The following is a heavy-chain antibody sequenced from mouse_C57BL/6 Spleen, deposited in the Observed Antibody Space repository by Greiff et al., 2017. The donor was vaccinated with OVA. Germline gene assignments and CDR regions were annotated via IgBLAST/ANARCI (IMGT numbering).Heavy chain of an antibody. CDR2: ISDGGSYT. D-gene: IGHD2-4*01. CDR1: GFTFSSYA. V-gene: IGHV5-4*01. Sequence: EVQLVESGGGLVKPGGSLKLSCAASGFTFSSYAMSWVRQTPEKRLEWVATISDGGSYTYYTDNVKGRFTISRDNAKNNLYLQMSHLKSEDTAMYYCAREGSDYDDGLYAMDYWGQGTSVTVSS. CDR3: AREGSDYDDGLYAMDY. J-gene: IGHJ4*01.